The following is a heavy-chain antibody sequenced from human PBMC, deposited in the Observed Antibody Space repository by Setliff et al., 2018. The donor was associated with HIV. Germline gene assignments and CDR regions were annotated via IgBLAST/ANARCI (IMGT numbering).Heavy chain of an antibody. J-gene: IGHJ6*03. V-gene: IGHV3-74*01. D-gene: IGHD1-7*01. Sequence: GGSLRLSCAASGFTFSTYMMHWVRQAPGQGLVWVSRIHNDGRTTLYADSVKGRFTISRDNAKNTLYLQMNSLRAEDTAVYYCTRDYAFDWNSVMDVWGKGTTVTVSS. CDR1: GFTFSTYM. CDR3: TRDYAFDWNSVMDV. CDR2: IHNDGRTT.